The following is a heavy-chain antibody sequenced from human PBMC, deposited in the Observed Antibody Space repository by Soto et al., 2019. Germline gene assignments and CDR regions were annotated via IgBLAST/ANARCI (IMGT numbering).Heavy chain of an antibody. CDR2: ISSSSGYI. Sequence: GGSLRLSCAASGFTFSSYSMNWVRQAPGKGLEWVSSISSSSGYIYYADSVKGRFTISRDNAKNSLYLQMNSLRAEDTAVYYCTVGATGNYWGQGTLVTVSS. J-gene: IGHJ4*02. V-gene: IGHV3-21*01. D-gene: IGHD1-26*01. CDR1: GFTFSSYS. CDR3: TVGATGNY.